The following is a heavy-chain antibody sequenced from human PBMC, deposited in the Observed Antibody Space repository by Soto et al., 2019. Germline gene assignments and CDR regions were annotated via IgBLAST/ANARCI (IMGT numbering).Heavy chain of an antibody. CDR3: ARDGIDGSGSYYPPTWFDP. CDR1: GGTFSSYT. CDR2: IIPILGIA. D-gene: IGHD3-10*01. J-gene: IGHJ5*02. Sequence: SVKVSCKASGGTFSSYTISWVRQAPGQGLEWMGRIIPILGIANYAQKFQGRVTITADKSTSTAYMELSSLRSEDTAVYYCARDGIDGSGSYYPPTWFDPWGQGTLVTVSS. V-gene: IGHV1-69*04.